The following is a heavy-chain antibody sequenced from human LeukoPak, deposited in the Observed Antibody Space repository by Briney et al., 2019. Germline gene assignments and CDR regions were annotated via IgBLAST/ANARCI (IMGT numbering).Heavy chain of an antibody. V-gene: IGHV4-39*01. Sequence: PSETLSLTCTVSGDSVSSSSYYWGWIRQAPGKGLEWIGSRYYSGSTGYNPSLKNRVTISVDTSKNQFSLKLSSVTAADTAVYYCARGRIAVAGTGYYGMDVWGQGTTVTVSS. D-gene: IGHD6-19*01. CDR1: GDSVSSSSYY. CDR3: ARGRIAVAGTGYYGMDV. J-gene: IGHJ6*02. CDR2: RYYSGST.